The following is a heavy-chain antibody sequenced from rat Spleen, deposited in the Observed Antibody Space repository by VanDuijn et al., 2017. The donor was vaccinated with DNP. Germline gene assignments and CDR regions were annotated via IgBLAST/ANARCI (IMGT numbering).Heavy chain of an antibody. Sequence: EVQLVESGGGLVQPGDSLKLSCAASGFRFNNYWMTWIRQVPGKGLEWFASITSSGSSTHYRDSVKGRFTVSRDNAKSTLYLQMDSLRSEDTATYYCARPDYWGQGVMVSVSS. V-gene: IGHV5-31*01. CDR1: GFRFNNYW. CDR3: ARPDY. CDR2: ITSSGSST. J-gene: IGHJ2*01.